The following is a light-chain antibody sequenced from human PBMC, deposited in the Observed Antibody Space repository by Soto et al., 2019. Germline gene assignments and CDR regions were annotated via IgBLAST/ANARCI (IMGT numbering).Light chain of an antibody. Sequence: DIQMTQSPSTLSASVGDRVTITCRARQSISIWLAWYQQKPGKAPKLLIYDASILKSGVPSRFSGSGSGTEFTLTIRSLKPEDFATYYCQQYNSYRTFGQGTKLDIK. CDR2: DAS. J-gene: IGKJ1*01. CDR3: QQYNSYRT. V-gene: IGKV1-5*01. CDR1: QSISIW.